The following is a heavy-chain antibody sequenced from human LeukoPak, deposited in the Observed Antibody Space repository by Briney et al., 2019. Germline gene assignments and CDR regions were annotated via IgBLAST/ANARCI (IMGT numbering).Heavy chain of an antibody. CDR1: GGSMSPYY. J-gene: IGHJ6*03. V-gene: IGHV4-59*01. D-gene: IGHD3-3*01. CDR3: ARGGYYTLEYYYYMDV. CDR2: QYYSGAT. Sequence: SETLSLTCSVSGGSMSPYYWNWIRQPPGKGLEWIGYQYYSGATDYNPSLKSRVTFSVDTSKNQFSLKLSSVTAADTAVYYCARGGYYTLEYYYYMDVWGKGTTVTVS.